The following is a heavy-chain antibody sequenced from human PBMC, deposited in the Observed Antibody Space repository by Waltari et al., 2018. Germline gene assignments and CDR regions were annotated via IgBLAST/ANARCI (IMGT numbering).Heavy chain of an antibody. CDR3: VLYSSDFLGDC. Sequence: ELQLVESGGGLVQPGGSLRLSCAASGFIFSNYWMHWVRQAPGKGLVSGSHINMDGSIINYADSLKGRFTISRDNAKNTLFLQMNSLRAEDTAVYYCVLYSSDFLGDCWGQGTLVTVSS. V-gene: IGHV3-74*01. J-gene: IGHJ4*02. CDR1: GFIFSNYW. D-gene: IGHD6-25*01. CDR2: INMDGSII.